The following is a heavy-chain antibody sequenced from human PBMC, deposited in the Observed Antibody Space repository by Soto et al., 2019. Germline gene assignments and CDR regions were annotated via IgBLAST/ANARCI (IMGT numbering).Heavy chain of an antibody. D-gene: IGHD3-3*01. V-gene: IGHV4-4*02. J-gene: IGHJ4*02. CDR2: IYHSGST. CDR1: GGSISSSNW. Sequence: SETLSLTCAVSGGSISSSNWWSWVRQPSGKGLEWIGEIYHSGSTNYNPSLKSRVTISVDKSKNQFSLKLSSVTAADTAVYYCARRSDDFWSGYYGIFDYWGQGTLVTVSS. CDR3: ARRSDDFWSGYYGIFDY.